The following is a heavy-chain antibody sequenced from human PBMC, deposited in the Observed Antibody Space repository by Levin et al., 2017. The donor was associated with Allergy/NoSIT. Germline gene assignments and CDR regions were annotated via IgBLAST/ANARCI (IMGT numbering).Heavy chain of an antibody. CDR3: ARRLGNFWSGYNCFDY. D-gene: IGHD3-3*01. J-gene: IGHJ4*02. V-gene: IGHV3-48*03. CDR1: GFTFSSYE. Sequence: GGSLRLSCAASGFTFSSYEMNWVRRAPGTGLEWVSYISSTGSTIYSADSVKGRFTISRDNAKNSLYLHMNSLRAEDTAVYYCARRLGNFWSGYNCFDYWGQGTLVTVSS. CDR2: ISSTGSTI.